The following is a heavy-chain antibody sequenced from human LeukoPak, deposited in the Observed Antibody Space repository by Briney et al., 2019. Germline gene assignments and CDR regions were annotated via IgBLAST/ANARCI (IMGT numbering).Heavy chain of an antibody. D-gene: IGHD3-3*01. Sequence: ASVKVSCKASGYTFTSYGISWVRQAPGQGLEWMGWISAYNGNTNYAQKLQGRVTMTTDTSTSTAYMELRSLRSDDTAVYYCARPPPAIPIFGVVITYFASWAQGTLVPAS. CDR3: ARPPPAIPIFGVVITYFAS. CDR1: GYTFTSYG. V-gene: IGHV1-18*01. CDR2: ISAYNGNT. J-gene: IGHJ4*02.